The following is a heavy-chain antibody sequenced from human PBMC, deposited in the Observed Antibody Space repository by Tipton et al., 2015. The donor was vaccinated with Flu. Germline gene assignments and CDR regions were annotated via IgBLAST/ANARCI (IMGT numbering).Heavy chain of an antibody. Sequence: SLTCAVSGDSIRGPYYWGWVRQPPGKGLELIGRIYTTGSTEYSPSLKRRATISIDTSSNQFSLELTSVTAADTAMYYCVRSGEHTSLYVDFFQQWGQGTLVTVSS. CDR1: GDSIRGPYY. V-gene: IGHV4-38-2*01. CDR2: IYTTGST. CDR3: VRSGEHTSLYVDFFQQ. J-gene: IGHJ1*01. D-gene: IGHD3-9*01.